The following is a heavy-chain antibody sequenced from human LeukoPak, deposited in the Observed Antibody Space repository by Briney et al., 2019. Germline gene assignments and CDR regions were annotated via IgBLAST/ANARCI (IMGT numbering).Heavy chain of an antibody. CDR1: GFTFSSYT. CDR2: ITSNGGSA. J-gene: IGHJ4*02. D-gene: IGHD3-9*01. Sequence: PGGSLRLSCSASGFTFSSYTIHWVRQAPGKGLEFVSAITSNGGSAYYADSVKGRFNISRDNSKNTVYLQMSSLRAEDTAVYYCVIVRGYFDSSGSDYWGQGTLVTVSS. CDR3: VIVRGYFDSSGSDY. V-gene: IGHV3-64D*06.